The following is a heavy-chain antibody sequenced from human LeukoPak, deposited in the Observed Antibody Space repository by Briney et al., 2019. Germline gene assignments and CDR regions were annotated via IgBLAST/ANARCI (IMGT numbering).Heavy chain of an antibody. CDR2: IYYSGST. J-gene: IGHJ3*02. D-gene: IGHD6-6*01. CDR1: GGAISSYY. Sequence: SETLSLTCTVPGGAISSYYWSWIRQPPGKGLEWIGYIYYSGSTNYNPSLKSRVTISMDTSKNQFSLKLSSVTAADTAVYYCARDGDSSSYAFDIWGQGTMVTVSS. CDR3: ARDGDSSSYAFDI. V-gene: IGHV4-59*01.